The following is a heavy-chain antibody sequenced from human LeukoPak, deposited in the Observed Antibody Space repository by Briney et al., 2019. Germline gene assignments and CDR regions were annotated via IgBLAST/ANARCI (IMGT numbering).Heavy chain of an antibody. J-gene: IGHJ6*03. V-gene: IGHV4-34*01. CDR2: INHSGST. CDR3: ARRARFLEWFMGHYYMDV. D-gene: IGHD3-3*01. CDR1: GGSFSGHY. Sequence: PSETLSLTCAVYGGSFSGHYWSWIRQPPGKGLEWIGEINHSGSTNYNPSLKSRVTISVDTSKNQFSLKLSSVTAADTAVYYCARRARFLEWFMGHYYMDVWGKGTTVTVSS.